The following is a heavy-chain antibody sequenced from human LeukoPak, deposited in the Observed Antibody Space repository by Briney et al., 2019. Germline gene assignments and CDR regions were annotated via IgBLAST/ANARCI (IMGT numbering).Heavy chain of an antibody. J-gene: IGHJ5*02. Sequence: TGGSLRLSCAASGFTFSDYYMSWIRQAPGKGLEWVSYISSSGSTIYYADSVKGRFTISRDNAKNSLYLQINSLRAEDTAVYYCARYGTMVRGVILNWFDPWGQGTLVTVSS. D-gene: IGHD3-10*01. CDR1: GFTFSDYY. CDR2: ISSSGSTI. V-gene: IGHV3-11*04. CDR3: ARYGTMVRGVILNWFDP.